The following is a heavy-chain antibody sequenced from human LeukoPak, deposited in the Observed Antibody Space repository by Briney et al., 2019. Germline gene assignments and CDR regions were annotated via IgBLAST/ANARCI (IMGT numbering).Heavy chain of an antibody. CDR3: ARPVAYYDFLGDAFDI. CDR2: IYHSGST. CDR1: GYSISSGYY. Sequence: SETLSLTCAVCGYSISSGYYWGWIRQPPGKGLEWIGSIYHSGSTYYNPSLKSRVTISVDTSKNQFSLKLSSVSAADTAVYYCARPVAYYDFLGDAFDIWGQGTMVTVSS. V-gene: IGHV4-38-2*01. D-gene: IGHD3-3*01. J-gene: IGHJ3*02.